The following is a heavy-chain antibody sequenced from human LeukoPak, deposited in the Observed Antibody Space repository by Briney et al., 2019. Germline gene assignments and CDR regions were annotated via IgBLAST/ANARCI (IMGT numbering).Heavy chain of an antibody. D-gene: IGHD3-3*01. Sequence: GGSLRLSCAASGFTFSSYGMSWVRQAPGKGLEWVSATSGSDVSTYYADSVKGRFTISRDNAKNSLYLQMNSLRAEDTAVYYCARGSRFGVVGRDAFDIWGQGTMVTVSS. CDR1: GFTFSSYG. CDR3: ARGSRFGVVGRDAFDI. J-gene: IGHJ3*02. V-gene: IGHV3-23*01. CDR2: TSGSDVST.